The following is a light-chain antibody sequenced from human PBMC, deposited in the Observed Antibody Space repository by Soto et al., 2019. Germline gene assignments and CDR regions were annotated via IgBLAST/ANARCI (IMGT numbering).Light chain of an antibody. CDR3: QQRTSSPPWA. Sequence: EIVLTQSPATLSLSPGEGASLSCRASQNISTYLAWYQQRPGQVPRLLIYGVSKRAPAIPPRFSGSGSGTDFALNVSGRESEHFATYYCQQRTSSPPWAFGEGTRVELK. CDR2: GVS. J-gene: IGKJ4*02. CDR1: QNISTY. V-gene: IGKV3-11*01.